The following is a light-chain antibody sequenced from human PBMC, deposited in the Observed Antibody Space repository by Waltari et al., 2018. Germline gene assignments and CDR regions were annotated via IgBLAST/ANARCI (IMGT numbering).Light chain of an antibody. CDR3: QQYNTYSS. V-gene: IGKV1-5*03. Sequence: DIQMTQSPSTLSASVGDSVTITCRASLSISNYLAWYQQKPGKAPNLLIYKASILKSGVSSRFSGSGSGTQFTLTISSLQPGDFATYFCQQYNTYSSFGQGTKLEIK. J-gene: IGKJ2*01. CDR2: KAS. CDR1: LSISNY.